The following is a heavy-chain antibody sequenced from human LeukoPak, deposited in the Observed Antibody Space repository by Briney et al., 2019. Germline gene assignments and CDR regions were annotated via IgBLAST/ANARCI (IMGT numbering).Heavy chain of an antibody. J-gene: IGHJ4*02. CDR3: ARGQWPLYYFDY. CDR2: IYYSGST. CDR1: GGSISSYY. D-gene: IGHD6-19*01. Sequence: SETLSLTCTVSGGSISSYYWSWIRQPRGKGLEWIGYIYYSGSTNYNPSLKSRVTISVDTSKNQFSLKLSSVTAADTAVYYCARGQWPLYYFDYWGQGTLVTVSS. V-gene: IGHV4-59*01.